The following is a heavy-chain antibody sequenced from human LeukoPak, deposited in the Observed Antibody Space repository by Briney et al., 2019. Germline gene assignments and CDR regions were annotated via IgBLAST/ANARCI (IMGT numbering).Heavy chain of an antibody. CDR2: IYHSGST. CDR3: ARVHYDSSGYLPDY. Sequence: SETLSLTCTVSGYSISSGYYWGWIRQPPGKGLEWIGSIYHSGSTYYNPSLKSRVTISVDTSKNQFSLKLSSVTAADTAVYYCARVHYDSSGYLPDYWGQGTLVTVSS. CDR1: GYSISSGYY. D-gene: IGHD3-22*01. J-gene: IGHJ4*02. V-gene: IGHV4-38-2*02.